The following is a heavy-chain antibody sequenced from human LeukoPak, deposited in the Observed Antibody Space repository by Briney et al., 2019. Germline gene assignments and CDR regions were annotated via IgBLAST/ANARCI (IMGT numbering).Heavy chain of an antibody. CDR2: IGGSGDST. V-gene: IGHV3-23*01. D-gene: IGHD3-10*01. Sequence: GGSLRLSCAASGFTFSTYGMNWVRQAPGKGLEWVSAIGGSGDSTYYAVSVKGRFTISRDNSKNTLYLQMNSLRAEDTAVYYCARVTYGSGTYGAFDYWGQGTLVTVSS. CDR1: GFTFSTYG. J-gene: IGHJ4*02. CDR3: ARVTYGSGTYGAFDY.